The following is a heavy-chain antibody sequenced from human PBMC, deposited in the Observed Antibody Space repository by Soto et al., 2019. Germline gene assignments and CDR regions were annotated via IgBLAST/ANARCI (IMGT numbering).Heavy chain of an antibody. J-gene: IGHJ5*02. Sequence: QVRLQESGPGLVRPSQTLSLTCNGSGAPISSGGFYWSWIRQHPGNGPEWIGYINNSGTTFYNPSLGSRVTMSLDAAKNQFSLELRSVTVADTAVYYWAREPISTPRGVTQVDPCGQGTQVSVSS. CDR3: AREPISTPRGVTQVDP. D-gene: IGHD3-10*01. V-gene: IGHV4-31*03. CDR2: INNSGTT. CDR1: GAPISSGGFY.